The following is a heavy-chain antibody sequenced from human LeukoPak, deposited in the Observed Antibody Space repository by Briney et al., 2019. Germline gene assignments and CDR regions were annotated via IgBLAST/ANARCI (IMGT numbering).Heavy chain of an antibody. CDR2: IRSKAYGGTT. CDR1: GFTFGDYA. V-gene: IGHV3-49*03. CDR3: TRGDGSPKPTAAFDY. D-gene: IGHD5-24*01. Sequence: RPGVSLRLSCTASGFTFGDYAMSWFRQAPGKGLEWVGFIRSKAYGGTTEYAASVKGRFTISGDDSKSIAYLQMNSLKTEDTAVYYCTRGDGSPKPTAAFDYWGQGTLVTVSS. J-gene: IGHJ4*02.